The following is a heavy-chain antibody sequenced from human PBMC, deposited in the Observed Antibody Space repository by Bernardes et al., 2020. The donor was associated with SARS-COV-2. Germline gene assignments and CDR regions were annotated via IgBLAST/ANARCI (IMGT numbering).Heavy chain of an antibody. CDR1: GGSVSSGSYY. J-gene: IGHJ4*02. CDR2: IYYSGST. Sequence: SETLSLTCTVSGGSVSSGSYYWSWIRQPPGKGLEWIGYIYYSGSTNYNPSLKSRVTISVDTSKNQFSLKLSSVTAADTAVYYCARDYAGAAAGNPLYYWGQGTLVTVSS. V-gene: IGHV4-61*01. CDR3: ARDYAGAAAGNPLYY. D-gene: IGHD6-13*01.